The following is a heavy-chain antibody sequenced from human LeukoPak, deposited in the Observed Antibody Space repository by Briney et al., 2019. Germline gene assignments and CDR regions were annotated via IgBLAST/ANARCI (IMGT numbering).Heavy chain of an antibody. V-gene: IGHV4-30-4*01. CDR2: IYYSGST. CDR3: ARDSSGSYSPAFFDY. Sequence: SETLSLTCTVSGVSISSSNWWSWVRQPPGKGLEWIGYIYYSGSTYYNPSLKSRVTISVDTSKNQFSLKLSSVTAADTAVYYCARDSSGSYSPAFFDYWGQGTLVTVSS. J-gene: IGHJ4*02. D-gene: IGHD3-10*01. CDR1: GVSISSSNW.